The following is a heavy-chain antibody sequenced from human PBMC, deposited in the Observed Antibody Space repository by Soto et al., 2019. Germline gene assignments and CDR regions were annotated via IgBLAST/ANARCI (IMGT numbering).Heavy chain of an antibody. Sequence: QVRLVESGGGAVQPGRSLKLSCATSGFSFRNYAMHWVRQAPGKGLEWVAFIWSDGSRQDYADSVKGRFTISRDDSKNTLDLQMNSLRVEDTAVYYCARDGGTGWNLDYWGQGTLVTVPS. V-gene: IGHV3-33*01. D-gene: IGHD6-19*01. J-gene: IGHJ4*02. CDR2: IWSDGSRQ. CDR3: ARDGGTGWNLDY. CDR1: GFSFRNYA.